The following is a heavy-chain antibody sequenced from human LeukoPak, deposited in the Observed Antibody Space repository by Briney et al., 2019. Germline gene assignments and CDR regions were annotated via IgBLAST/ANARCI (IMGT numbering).Heavy chain of an antibody. CDR1: GDSVSSKSV. J-gene: IGHJ4*02. CDR2: IYYRSKWSN. CDR3: ARGDQTFDY. V-gene: IGHV6-1*01. D-gene: IGHD5-24*01. Sequence: SQTLSLTFAISGDSVSSKSVWNWSRQSPSRGLEWLGRIYYRSKWSNNYAVSVKSRITINPDTSKNQFSLQLSSVTAEDTAVYYCARGDQTFDYWGQGTLVTVSS.